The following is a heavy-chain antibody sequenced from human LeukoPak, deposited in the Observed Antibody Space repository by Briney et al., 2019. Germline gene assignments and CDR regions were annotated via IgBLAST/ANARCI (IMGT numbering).Heavy chain of an antibody. D-gene: IGHD3-10*01. CDR1: GGSISSSTHY. CDR3: ARHGGYYYGSGSYYHAFEGFGY. J-gene: IGHJ4*02. Sequence: SETLSLTCSVSGGSISSSTHYWAWIRQPPGKGLEWIGTIYYSGSTYYNPSLESRVTISADTSRNQFSLKLTSVTAADTAVYYCARHGGYYYGSGSYYHAFEGFGYWGQGALVTVTS. V-gene: IGHV4-39*01. CDR2: IYYSGST.